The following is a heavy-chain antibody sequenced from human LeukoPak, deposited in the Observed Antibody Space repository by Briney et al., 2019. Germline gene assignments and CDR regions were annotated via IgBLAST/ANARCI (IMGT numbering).Heavy chain of an antibody. J-gene: IGHJ3*02. CDR2: IYSGGTT. D-gene: IGHD4-17*01. CDR3: AGTVTHAFDI. V-gene: IGHV3-53*01. CDR1: GFTVSTNC. Sequence: GGSLRLSCAASGFTVSTNCMTWVRQAPGKGLEWVSTIYSGGTTYYADSVMGRFTISRHNSRNTLYLQMNSLRAEDTAVYYCAGTVTHAFDIWGQGTMVTVSS.